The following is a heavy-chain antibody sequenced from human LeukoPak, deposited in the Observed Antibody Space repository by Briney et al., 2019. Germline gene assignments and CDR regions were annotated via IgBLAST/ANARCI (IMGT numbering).Heavy chain of an antibody. V-gene: IGHV3-33*01. Sequence: GGSLRLSCSASGFTFSSYGMHWGRKAPGKGLEWVAVIWYDGNEKHYVDSVKGRFTISRDNFKSTLYLQMNSLRAWDTAVYYCISDSVFLSFGELTYAFDIWGQGTMVTVSS. CDR2: IWYDGNEK. J-gene: IGHJ3*02. CDR1: GFTFSSYG. CDR3: ISDSVFLSFGELTYAFDI. D-gene: IGHD3-10*01.